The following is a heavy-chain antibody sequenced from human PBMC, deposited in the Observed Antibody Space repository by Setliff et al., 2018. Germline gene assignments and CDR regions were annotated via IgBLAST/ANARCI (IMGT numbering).Heavy chain of an antibody. CDR1: GGSISSYY. CDR2: IYYSGST. Sequence: SETLSLTCTVSGGSISSYYWSWIRQPPGKGLEWIGYIYYSGSTNYNPSLKSRVTISVDTSKNQFSLKLSSVTAADTAVYYCAREGYYNFWSGFMDVWGQGTTVTVS. V-gene: IGHV4-59*01. J-gene: IGHJ6*02. CDR3: AREGYYNFWSGFMDV. D-gene: IGHD3-3*01.